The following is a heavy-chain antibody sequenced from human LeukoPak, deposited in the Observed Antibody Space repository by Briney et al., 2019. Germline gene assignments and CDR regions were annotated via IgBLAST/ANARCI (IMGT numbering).Heavy chain of an antibody. J-gene: IGHJ4*02. V-gene: IGHV1-46*03. D-gene: IGHD2-15*01. CDR2: INRRRGST. CDR1: VYIFTDYY. Sequence: ASVNVSRKPSVYIFTDYYIHWVRQAPGQGLEWLGIINRRRGSTSYAQKLQGRVTLTNDTSTNTVYMELSSLRSDDAAVYYCARGSGGSDPFDHWGQGTLVIISS. CDR3: ARGSGGSDPFDH.